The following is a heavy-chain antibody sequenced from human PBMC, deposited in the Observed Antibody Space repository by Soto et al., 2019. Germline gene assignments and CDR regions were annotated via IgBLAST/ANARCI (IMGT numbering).Heavy chain of an antibody. J-gene: IGHJ3*02. Sequence: GGSLRLSCAASGFTFSSYGMHWVRQAPGKGLEWVSYISSSSSTIYYADSVKGRFTISRDNAKNSLYLQMNSLRDEDTAVYYCARTQIGVYDSSGYYAFDIWGQGTMVTVSS. D-gene: IGHD3-22*01. V-gene: IGHV3-48*02. CDR1: GFTFSSYG. CDR3: ARTQIGVYDSSGYYAFDI. CDR2: ISSSSSTI.